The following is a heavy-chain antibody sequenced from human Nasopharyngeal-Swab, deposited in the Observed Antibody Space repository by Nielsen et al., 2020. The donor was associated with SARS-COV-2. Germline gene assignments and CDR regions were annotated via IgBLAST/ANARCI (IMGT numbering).Heavy chain of an antibody. Sequence: VRQMPGKGLEWVSAISGSGGSTYYADSVKGRFTISRDNSKNTLYLQMNSPRAEDTAVYYCAKARAPPLGYDSSGYTLLYYYYYGMDVWGKGTTVTVSS. J-gene: IGHJ6*04. CDR3: AKARAPPLGYDSSGYTLLYYYYYGMDV. CDR2: ISGSGGST. V-gene: IGHV3-23*01. D-gene: IGHD3-22*01.